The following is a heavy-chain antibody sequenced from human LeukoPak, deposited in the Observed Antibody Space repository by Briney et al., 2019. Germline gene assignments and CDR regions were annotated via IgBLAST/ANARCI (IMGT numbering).Heavy chain of an antibody. Sequence: GASVKVSCKASGYTFTGYYLHWLRQAPGQGLELMGRINPNNGVTNCTQKFQGRVTTNRDTSITTAYMELSGLRSDDTAFYYCARVTFQAGTRHGPFDNWGQGTMVTVSS. CDR1: GYTFTGYY. CDR2: INPNNGVT. CDR3: ARVTFQAGTRHGPFDN. D-gene: IGHD1-1*01. J-gene: IGHJ3*02. V-gene: IGHV1-2*06.